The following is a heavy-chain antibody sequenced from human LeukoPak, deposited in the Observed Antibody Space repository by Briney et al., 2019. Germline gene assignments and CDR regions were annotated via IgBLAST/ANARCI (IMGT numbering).Heavy chain of an antibody. CDR2: ISYTGIA. V-gene: IGHV4-59*12. CDR1: GGSISGYY. J-gene: IGHJ3*02. CDR3: ARSGSSSWHHDAFDI. D-gene: IGHD6-13*01. Sequence: PSETLSLTCTVSGGSISGYYWSWIRQPPGKGLEWIGYISYTGIANYNPSLKSRVTISLDTSKNQFSLKLSSVTAADTAVYYCARSGSSSWHHDAFDIWGQGTMVTVSS.